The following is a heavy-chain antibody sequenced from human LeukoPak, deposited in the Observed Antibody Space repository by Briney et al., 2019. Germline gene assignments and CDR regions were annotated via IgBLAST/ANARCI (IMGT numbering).Heavy chain of an antibody. V-gene: IGHV1-69*04. CDR1: GGTFSSYA. CDR3: ARAPSIAAAGSPDY. D-gene: IGHD6-13*01. J-gene: IGHJ4*02. CDR2: IIPILGIA. Sequence: SVKVSCKASGGTFSSYAISWVRQAPGQGLEWMGRIIPILGIANYAQKFQGRVTITADKSTSTAYMELSSLRSEDTAVYYCARAPSIAAAGSPDYWGQGTLVTVSS.